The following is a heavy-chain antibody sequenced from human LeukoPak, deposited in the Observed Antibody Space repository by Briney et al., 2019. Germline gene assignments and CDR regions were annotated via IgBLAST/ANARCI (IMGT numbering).Heavy chain of an antibody. V-gene: IGHV4-38-2*02. D-gene: IGHD3-22*01. Sequence: PSETLSLTCAVSGYSISSGYFWAWIRQSPGNGLEWIGSVSHSGSTYSKPSLKSRVIISVDTSKNHFSLKLTSVTAADTATYFCARDGYYYDGSFQYWSQGIRVAVSS. CDR2: VSHSGST. CDR3: ARDGYYYDGSFQY. J-gene: IGHJ4*02. CDR1: GYSISSGYF.